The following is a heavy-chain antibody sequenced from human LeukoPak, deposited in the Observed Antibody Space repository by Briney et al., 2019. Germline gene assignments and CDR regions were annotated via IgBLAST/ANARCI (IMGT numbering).Heavy chain of an antibody. V-gene: IGHV4-4*07. CDR3: ARLGGDGYNFLMGYYGMDV. Sequence: SETLSLTCTVSGGSISSYYWSWVRQPAGKGLEWIGRIYTSGSTNYNPSLKSRVTMSVDTSKNQFSLKLSSVTAADTAVYYCARLGGDGYNFLMGYYGMDVWGQGTTVTVSS. J-gene: IGHJ6*02. D-gene: IGHD5-24*01. CDR1: GGSISSYY. CDR2: IYTSGST.